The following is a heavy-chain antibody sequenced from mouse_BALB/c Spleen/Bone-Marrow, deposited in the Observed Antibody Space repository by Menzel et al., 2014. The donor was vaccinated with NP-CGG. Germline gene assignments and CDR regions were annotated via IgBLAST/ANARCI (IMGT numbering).Heavy chain of an antibody. CDR1: GYTFTNYW. J-gene: IGHJ3*01. CDR2: IFPGTDTT. Sequence: QVQLQQSGAEVVNPGASVKLSCRTSGYTFTNYWIQWVKQRPGQGLGWIGEIFPGTDTTYYNEKFKDKATLTIDTSSSTAYMQLSNLTSEDSAVYFCARNYDYDEGAWFTYWGQATPVTVSA. D-gene: IGHD2-4*01. CDR3: ARNYDYDEGAWFTY. V-gene: IGHV1S132*01.